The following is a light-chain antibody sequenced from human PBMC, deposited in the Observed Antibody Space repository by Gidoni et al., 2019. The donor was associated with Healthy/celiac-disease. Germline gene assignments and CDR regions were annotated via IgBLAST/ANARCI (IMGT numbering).Light chain of an antibody. J-gene: IGKJ3*01. CDR2: WAS. V-gene: IGKV4-1*01. Sequence: DIVMTQSPHSLAVSLGERATINCKSSQSVLYSSNNKNHLAWYQQKPGQPPKLHIYWASTRESGVPDRFSGSGSGTDFTLTISSLQAEDVAVYYCQQYYSSPFTFXPXTKVDIK. CDR3: QQYYSSPFT. CDR1: QSVLYSSNNKNH.